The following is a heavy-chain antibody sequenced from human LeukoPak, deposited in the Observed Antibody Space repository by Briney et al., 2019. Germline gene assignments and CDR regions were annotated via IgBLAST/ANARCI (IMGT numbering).Heavy chain of an antibody. CDR3: ARALTYYYDSSGY. D-gene: IGHD3-22*01. J-gene: IGHJ4*02. CDR2: MNPNSGNT. Sequence: ASVKVSCKASGYTFTSYDINWVRQATGQGLEWMGWMNPNSGNTGYAQKFQGRVTMTRNTSISTAYTELSSLRSEDTAVYYCARALTYYYDSSGYWGQGTLVTVSS. CDR1: GYTFTSYD. V-gene: IGHV1-8*01.